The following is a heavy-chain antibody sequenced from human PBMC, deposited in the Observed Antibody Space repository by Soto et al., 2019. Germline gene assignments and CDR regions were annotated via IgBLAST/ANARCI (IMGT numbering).Heavy chain of an antibody. Sequence: GGSLRLSCAASGFTFSNYGMHWVRQAPGKGLEWVAVISYDGSNKYYADSAKGRFIISRDNSKNTLYLQMNSLRAEDTAVYYCAKDRAYDFWSGYYIDYWGQGTLVTVSS. J-gene: IGHJ4*02. CDR1: GFTFSNYG. CDR2: ISYDGSNK. V-gene: IGHV3-30*18. D-gene: IGHD3-3*01. CDR3: AKDRAYDFWSGYYIDY.